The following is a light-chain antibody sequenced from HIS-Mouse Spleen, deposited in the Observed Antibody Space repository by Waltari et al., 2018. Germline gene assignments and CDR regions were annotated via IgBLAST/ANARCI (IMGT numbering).Light chain of an antibody. CDR2: RNN. CDR3: AAWDDSLSGHVV. CDR1: SPNIGSNY. V-gene: IGLV1-47*01. J-gene: IGLJ2*01. Sequence: QSVLTQPPSASGTPGQRVTISCSGSSPNIGSNYVYWYHQLPGTAPKLLIYRNNQLPSGVPDRFSGSKSGTSASLAISGRRSEDEADYYCAAWDDSLSGHVVFGGGTKLTVL.